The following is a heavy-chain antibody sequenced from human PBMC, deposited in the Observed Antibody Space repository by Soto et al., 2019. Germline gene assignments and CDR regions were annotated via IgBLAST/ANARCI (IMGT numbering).Heavy chain of an antibody. Sequence: GGSLRLSCAASGFSFGTYNMNWVRQAPGKGLEWVSSIDASSTHIYYADSVKGRFTISRDNGKSSLYLQMDSLRAEDTALYYCVRQQYDFLVDPWGQGTLVTGS. V-gene: IGHV3-21*01. J-gene: IGHJ5*02. D-gene: IGHD3-16*01. CDR1: GFSFGTYN. CDR2: IDASSTHI. CDR3: VRQQYDFLVDP.